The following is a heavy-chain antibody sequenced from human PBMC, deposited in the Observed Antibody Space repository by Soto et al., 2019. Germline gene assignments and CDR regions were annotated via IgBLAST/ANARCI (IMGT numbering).Heavy chain of an antibody. CDR3: ARVGATMDAFDI. CDR1: GGSISSGGYS. V-gene: IGHV4-30-2*01. D-gene: IGHD5-12*01. J-gene: IGHJ3*02. Sequence: SETLSLTCAVSGGSISSGGYSWSWIRQPPGKGLEWIGYIYHSGSTYYNPSLKSRVTISVDRSKNQFSLKLSSVTAADTAVYYCARVGATMDAFDIWGQGTMVTVSS. CDR2: IYHSGST.